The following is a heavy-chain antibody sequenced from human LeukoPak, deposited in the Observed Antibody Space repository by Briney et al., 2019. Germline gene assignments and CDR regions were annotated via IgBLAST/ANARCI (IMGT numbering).Heavy chain of an antibody. D-gene: IGHD3-3*01. V-gene: IGHV3-7*04. CDR1: GFTFSRYW. CDR3: ARVGFYAFDI. J-gene: IGHJ3*02. CDR2: IKQDESEK. Sequence: GGSLRLSCAASGFTFSRYWMSWVRQAPGKGLEWVANIKQDESEKYYVDSVKGRLSISRDNAKNSLYLQMNSLRAEDTAEYYCARVGFYAFDIWGQGTKVTVSS.